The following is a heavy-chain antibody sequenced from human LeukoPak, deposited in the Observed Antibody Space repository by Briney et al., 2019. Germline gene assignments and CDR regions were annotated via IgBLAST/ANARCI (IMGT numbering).Heavy chain of an antibody. D-gene: IGHD3-10*01. V-gene: IGHV3-21*01. CDR1: GFTFSSYS. CDR2: ISSSSYI. CDR3: ARGYMVRGVTAGY. Sequence: PGGSLRLSCAASGFTFSSYSMNWVRQAPGKGLEWVSSISSSSYIYYADSVKGRFTISRDNAKNSLYLQMNSLRAEDTAVYYCARGYMVRGVTAGYWGQGTLVTVSS. J-gene: IGHJ4*02.